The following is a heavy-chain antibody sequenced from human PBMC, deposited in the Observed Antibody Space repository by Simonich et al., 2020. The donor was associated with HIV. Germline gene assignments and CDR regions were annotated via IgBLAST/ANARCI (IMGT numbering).Heavy chain of an antibody. CDR3: YGDYGEYYFDH. CDR2: IYLSGGT. CDR1: GYSISSGYY. Sequence: QVQLQESGPGLVKPSETLSLTCAVSGYSISSGYYWGWIRQPPGKGLEWIGSIYLSGGTYYNPSLKSRVTISVDTSKNQFSLKMSSLTAADTAVYYCYGDYGEYYFDHWSQGTLVTVSS. V-gene: IGHV4-38-2*01. D-gene: IGHD4-17*01. J-gene: IGHJ4*02.